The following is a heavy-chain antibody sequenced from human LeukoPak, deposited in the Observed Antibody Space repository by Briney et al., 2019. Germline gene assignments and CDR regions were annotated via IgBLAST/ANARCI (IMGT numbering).Heavy chain of an antibody. CDR1: GFTFTSYW. CDR3: AREYYYDSSGYQALDY. J-gene: IGHJ4*02. V-gene: IGHV3-30-3*01. CDR2: ISYDGSNK. Sequence: GGSLRLSCAVSGFTFTSYWMSWVRQAPGKGLEWVAVISYDGSNKYYADSVKGRFTISRDNSKNTLYLQMNSLRAEDTAVYYCAREYYYDSSGYQALDYWGQGTLVTVSS. D-gene: IGHD3-22*01.